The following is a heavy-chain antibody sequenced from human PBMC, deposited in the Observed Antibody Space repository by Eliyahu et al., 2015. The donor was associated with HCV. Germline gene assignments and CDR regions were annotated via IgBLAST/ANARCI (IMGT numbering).Heavy chain of an antibody. CDR2: VYYSGSA. CDR1: GGSIASRGYY. D-gene: IGHD3-22*01. CDR3: VGYFDSSVYSDGDNFSDY. V-gene: IGHV4-39*01. Sequence: QLQLQESGPGLVKPSQTLSLTCTVSGGSIASRGYYGGWIRQPPGKGLEWIGSVYYSGSAYYKPSLKSRVTMSIDTSKNQFSLNLTSVTAADTAVYYCVGYFDSSVYSDGDNFSDYWGQGILVTVSS. J-gene: IGHJ4*02.